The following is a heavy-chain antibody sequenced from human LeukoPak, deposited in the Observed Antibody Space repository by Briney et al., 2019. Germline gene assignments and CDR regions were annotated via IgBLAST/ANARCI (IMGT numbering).Heavy chain of an antibody. J-gene: IGHJ5*02. D-gene: IGHD3-3*01. V-gene: IGHV3-20*04. CDR3: ARDLGDFWSGYYCWFDP. CDR2: INWNGGST. CDR1: GFTFDDYG. Sequence: GGSLRLSCAASGFTFDDYGMIWVRQAPGKGLEWVSGINWNGGSTGYADSVKGRFTISRDNAKNSLYLQMNSLRAEDTALYYCARDLGDFWSGYYCWFDPWGQGTLVTVSS.